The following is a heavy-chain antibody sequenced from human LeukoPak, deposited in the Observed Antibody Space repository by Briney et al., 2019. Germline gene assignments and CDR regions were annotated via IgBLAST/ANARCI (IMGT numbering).Heavy chain of an antibody. D-gene: IGHD2-15*01. Sequence: GGSLRLSCVASGFTVSSNYMSWVRQAPGKGLEWVSLIYSGGGTLYADSVKGRFTISRDNAKNTLYLQMNSLRAEDTAVYYCVRGISDLWGQGTLVTVSS. CDR1: GFTVSSNY. V-gene: IGHV3-53*01. J-gene: IGHJ5*02. CDR2: IYSGGGT. CDR3: VRGISDL.